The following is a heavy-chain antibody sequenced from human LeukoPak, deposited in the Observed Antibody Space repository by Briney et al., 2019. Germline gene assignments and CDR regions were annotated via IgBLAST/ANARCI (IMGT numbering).Heavy chain of an antibody. Sequence: GGSLRLSCAASGFTFRTYWMHWVRQAPGKGLVWVSRINTDRTSTTYADSVKGRFTISRDNAKNSLYLQMNSLRAEDTALYYCARDQFGVIIVTGQYYFDYWGQGTLVTVSS. CDR3: ARDQFGVIIVTGQYYFDY. CDR1: GFTFRTYW. V-gene: IGHV3-74*01. CDR2: INTDRTST. D-gene: IGHD3-3*01. J-gene: IGHJ4*02.